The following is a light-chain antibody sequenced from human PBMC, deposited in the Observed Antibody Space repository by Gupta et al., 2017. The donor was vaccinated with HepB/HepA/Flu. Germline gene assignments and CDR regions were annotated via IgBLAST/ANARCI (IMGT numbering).Light chain of an antibody. CDR1: QSVSSN. Sequence: EIVMTQSPATLSVSPGERATPSCRASQSVSSNLAWYQQKTGQAPRLLIYGASTRATGIPARFSGSGSGTEFTLTISSLQSEDFAVYYCQQYNKWPWTFGQGTKVEIK. J-gene: IGKJ1*01. CDR2: GAS. CDR3: QQYNKWPWT. V-gene: IGKV3-15*01.